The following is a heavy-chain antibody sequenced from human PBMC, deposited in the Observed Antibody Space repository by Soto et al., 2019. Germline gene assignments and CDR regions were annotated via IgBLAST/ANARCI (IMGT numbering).Heavy chain of an antibody. J-gene: IGHJ4*01. Sequence: QVQLQESGPGLVNPSQTLSLTCTVSGGSISSGGYYWSWIRQHPGKGLEWIGYIYYGGSTFYDPSLESRVTMSVDTSKNHFSLKLSSVTAADTAVYYCARADYDSGVHLRYWGHGTLVTVSS. CDR3: ARADYDSGVHLRY. V-gene: IGHV4-31*03. D-gene: IGHD3-22*01. CDR1: GGSISSGGYY. CDR2: IYYGGST.